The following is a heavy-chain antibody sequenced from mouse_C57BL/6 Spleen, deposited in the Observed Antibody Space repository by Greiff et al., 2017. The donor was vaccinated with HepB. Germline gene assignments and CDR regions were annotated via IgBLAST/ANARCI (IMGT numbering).Heavy chain of an antibody. CDR3: ARDYYGSSYDYFDY. CDR1: GYTFTSYW. V-gene: IGHV1-7*01. CDR2: INPSSGYT. Sequence: QVQLKQSGAELAKPGASVKLSCKASGYTFTSYWMHWVKQRPGQGLEWIGYINPSSGYTKYNQKFKDKATLTADKSSRTAYMQLSSLTYEDSAVYYFARDYYGSSYDYFDYWGQGTTLTVSS. J-gene: IGHJ2*01. D-gene: IGHD1-1*01.